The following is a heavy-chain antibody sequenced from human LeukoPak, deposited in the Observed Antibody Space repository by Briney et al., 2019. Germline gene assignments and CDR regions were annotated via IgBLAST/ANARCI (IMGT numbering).Heavy chain of an antibody. J-gene: IGHJ4*02. D-gene: IGHD6-19*01. Sequence: ASVKVSCKASGYNFTSYYMHWVRQAPGQGLEWMGWINPNSGGTNYAQKFQGRVTMTRDTSISTAYMELSRLRSDDTAVYYCARYYSGWYYFDYWGQGTLVTVSS. CDR2: INPNSGGT. V-gene: IGHV1-2*02. CDR3: ARYYSGWYYFDY. CDR1: GYNFTSYY.